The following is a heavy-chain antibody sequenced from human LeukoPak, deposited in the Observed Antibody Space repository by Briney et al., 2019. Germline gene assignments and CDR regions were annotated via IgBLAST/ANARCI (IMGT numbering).Heavy chain of an antibody. J-gene: IGHJ4*02. V-gene: IGHV3-21*04. CDR3: ARTPLVRYFDS. CDR1: GFTFSSYS. D-gene: IGHD2-2*01. CDR2: ISSSSSYI. Sequence: GGSLRLSCAASGFTFSSYSMNWVRQAPGKGLEWVSSISSSSSYIYYADSVKGRFTISRDNSKNTLYLQMNSLRAEDTALYYCARTPLVRYFDSWGQGTLVTVSS.